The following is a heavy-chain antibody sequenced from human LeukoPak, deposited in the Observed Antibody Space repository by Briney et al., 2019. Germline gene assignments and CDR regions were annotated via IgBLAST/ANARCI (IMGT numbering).Heavy chain of an antibody. Sequence: PGGSLRLSCAASGFTFSSYWMSWVRQAPGKGLEWVANIKQDGSEKYYVDSVKGRFTISRDNAKNSLYLQMNSLRAEDTAVYYCARGSYDFWSGYGPFFDYWGQGTLVTVSS. D-gene: IGHD3-3*01. CDR1: GFTFSSYW. CDR2: IKQDGSEK. J-gene: IGHJ4*02. CDR3: ARGSYDFWSGYGPFFDY. V-gene: IGHV3-7*01.